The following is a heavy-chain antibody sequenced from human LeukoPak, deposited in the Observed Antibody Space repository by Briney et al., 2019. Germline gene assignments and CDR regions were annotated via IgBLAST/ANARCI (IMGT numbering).Heavy chain of an antibody. CDR1: GYTFTGYF. J-gene: IGHJ3*02. V-gene: IGHV1-2*02. Sequence: GASVKVSCKASGYTFTGYFMHWVRQAPGQGLGWMGCMNPNSGGTNYAQRFQGRVTMTRATSITTAYMELTMLRSDDTALYYCARIIYGDYPHAFDIGGGGTMVTVSS. CDR2: MNPNSGGT. CDR3: ARIIYGDYPHAFDI. D-gene: IGHD4-17*01.